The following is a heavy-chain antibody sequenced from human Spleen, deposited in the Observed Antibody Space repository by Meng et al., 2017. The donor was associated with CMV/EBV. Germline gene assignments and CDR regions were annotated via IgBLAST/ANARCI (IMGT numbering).Heavy chain of an antibody. V-gene: IGHV3-23*01. J-gene: IGHJ4*02. Sequence: GGSLRLSCAASGFTFRTYAMTWVRQAPGKGLEWVSTISGSGVSTYYADSVKGRFTISRDNSKNTLYLQMTSLRAEDTAVYYCARGRWERSVDYCGQGTLVTVSS. CDR2: ISGSGVST. CDR1: GFTFRTYA. D-gene: IGHD1-26*01. CDR3: ARGRWERSVDY.